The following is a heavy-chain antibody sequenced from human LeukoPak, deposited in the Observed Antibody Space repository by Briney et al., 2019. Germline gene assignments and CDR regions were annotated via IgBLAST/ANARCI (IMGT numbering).Heavy chain of an antibody. CDR2: IWSDETNK. CDR3: AKDAQRGFDYSNSLQS. CDR1: GFTFNHYA. J-gene: IGHJ5*02. V-gene: IGHV3-33*02. D-gene: IGHD4-11*01. Sequence: PGGSLRLSWAAAGFTFNHYAMQWVRHAPGNGLDWVAVIWSDETNKYYADSAKGRATISRADSAKTAQLQMNSTSPEDTGVYYCAKDAQRGFDYSNSLQSWGPGTPVTVST.